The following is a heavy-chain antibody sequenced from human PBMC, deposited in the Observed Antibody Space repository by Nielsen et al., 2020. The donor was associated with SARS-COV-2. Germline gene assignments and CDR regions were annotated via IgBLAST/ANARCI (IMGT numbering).Heavy chain of an antibody. CDR3: AKDFEGTMIVSAPHAFDI. V-gene: IGHV3-9*01. CDR1: GFTFDDYA. CDR2: ISWNSGSI. Sequence: GGSLRLSCAASGFTFDDYAMHWVRQAPGKGLEWVSGISWNSGSIGYADSVKGRFTISRDNAKNSLYLQMNSLRAEDTALYYCAKDFEGTMIVSAPHAFDIWGQGTMVTVSS. J-gene: IGHJ3*02. D-gene: IGHD3-22*01.